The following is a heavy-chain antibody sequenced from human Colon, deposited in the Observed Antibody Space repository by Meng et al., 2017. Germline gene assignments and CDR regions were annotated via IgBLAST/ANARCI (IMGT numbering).Heavy chain of an antibody. D-gene: IGHD2-21*02. CDR2: INPNSGGT. J-gene: IGHJ2*01. Sequence: ASVKVSCKAFGYNFIGYQMHWVRQAPGQGLEWLGRINPNSGGTNYAQKFQGRVTMTKDTSISTVYMELNRLTSDDTAVYYCASAHRGDYVGWYFDLWGRGTLVTVSS. CDR3: ASAHRGDYVGWYFDL. V-gene: IGHV1-2*06. CDR1: GYNFIGYQ.